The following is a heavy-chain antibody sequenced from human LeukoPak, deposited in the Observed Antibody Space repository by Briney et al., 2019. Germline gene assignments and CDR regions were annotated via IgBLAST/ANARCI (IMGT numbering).Heavy chain of an antibody. CDR3: ARAHTMVRGVTNNWFDP. D-gene: IGHD3-10*01. J-gene: IGHJ5*02. CDR2: INAGNGNT. V-gene: IGHV1-3*01. CDR1: GYTFTSYA. Sequence: GASVKVSCKASGYTFTSYAMHWVRQAPGQRLEWMGWINAGNGNTKYSQKFQGRVTITRDTSASTAYMELSSLGSEDTAVYYCARAHTMVRGVTNNWFDPWGQGTLVTVSS.